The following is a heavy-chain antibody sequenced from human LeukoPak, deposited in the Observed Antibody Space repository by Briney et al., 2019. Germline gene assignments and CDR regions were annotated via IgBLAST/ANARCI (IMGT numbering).Heavy chain of an antibody. Sequence: PGGSLRLSCAASGFTFSSYWMSWVRQAPGKGLEWVANIKQDGSEKYYVDSVKGRFTISRDKAKNSLYLQMNSLRAEDTAVYYCARDRSGSYHRALKYWGQGTLVTVSS. J-gene: IGHJ4*02. V-gene: IGHV3-7*01. CDR1: GFTFSSYW. CDR2: IKQDGSEK. D-gene: IGHD1-26*01. CDR3: ARDRSGSYHRALKY.